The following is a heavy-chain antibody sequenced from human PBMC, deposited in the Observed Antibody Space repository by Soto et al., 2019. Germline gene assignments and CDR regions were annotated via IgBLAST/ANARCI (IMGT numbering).Heavy chain of an antibody. D-gene: IGHD2-2*02. J-gene: IGHJ3*02. CDR1: GFTFGNFA. Sequence: PGRPLRVPYAASGFTFGNFAARRVRKNPGKGLEWVSAISNSGGGTHYADSVKGRFTISRNNSKNTLYLQMSSLRVEDTAVYYCARGGYCSSISCYRFDIWGQGTMVTVS. CDR2: ISNSGGGT. CDR3: ARGGYCSSISCYRFDI. V-gene: IGHV3-23*01.